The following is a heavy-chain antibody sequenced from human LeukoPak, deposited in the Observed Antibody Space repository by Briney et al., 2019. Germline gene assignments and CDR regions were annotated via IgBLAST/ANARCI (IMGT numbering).Heavy chain of an antibody. J-gene: IGHJ4*02. CDR2: INSDGSST. V-gene: IGHV3-74*01. CDR3: ARERGSGSNLDY. Sequence: PGGSLILSCAASGFTFSSYWMHWVRQAPGKGLVWVSHINSDGSSTTYADSVKGRFTISRDNAKNTLYLQMNSLRAEDTAVYYCARERGSGSNLDYRGQGTLVTVSS. CDR1: GFTFSSYW. D-gene: IGHD3-10*01.